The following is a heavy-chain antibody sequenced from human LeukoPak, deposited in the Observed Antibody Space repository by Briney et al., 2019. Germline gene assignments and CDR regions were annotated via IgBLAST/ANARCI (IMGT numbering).Heavy chain of an antibody. CDR1: GGSIRNYY. CDR2: VYNRGNT. J-gene: IGHJ6*02. Sequence: SETLSLTCTVSGGSIRNYYWSWIRQPPGMGLEWIGYVYNRGNTNYNPSLKSRLTISLDTSKNQLSLHLSSVTAADTAVYYCARNKGIAAAGSYYYYGMDVWGQGTTVTVSS. V-gene: IGHV4-59*01. CDR3: ARNKGIAAAGSYYYYGMDV. D-gene: IGHD6-13*01.